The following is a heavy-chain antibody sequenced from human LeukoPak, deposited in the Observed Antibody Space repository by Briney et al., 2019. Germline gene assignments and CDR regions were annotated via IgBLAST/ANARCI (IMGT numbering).Heavy chain of an antibody. V-gene: IGHV3-7*01. Sequence: GGSLRLSCAASGFTFSSYWMSWVRQAPGKGLEWVANIKQDGSEKYYVDSVKGRFTISRDNAKNSLYLQMNSLRAEDTAVYYCARGYCSSTSCYHWYFDLWGRGTLVTVSS. D-gene: IGHD2-2*01. J-gene: IGHJ2*01. CDR2: IKQDGSEK. CDR3: ARGYCSSTSCYHWYFDL. CDR1: GFTFSSYW.